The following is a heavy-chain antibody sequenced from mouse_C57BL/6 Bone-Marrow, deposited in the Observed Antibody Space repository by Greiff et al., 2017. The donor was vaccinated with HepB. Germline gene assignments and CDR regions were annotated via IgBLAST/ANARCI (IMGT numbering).Heavy chain of an antibody. D-gene: IGHD1-1*01. CDR2: IHPNSGST. CDR3: ARSYGSSYEGDY. J-gene: IGHJ2*01. Sequence: VQLQQPGAELVKPGASVKLSCKASGYTFTSYWMHWVKQRPGQGLEWIGMIHPNSGSTNYNEKFKSKATLTVDKSSSTAYMQLSSLTSEDSAVYYCARSYGSSYEGDYWGQGTTLTVSS. V-gene: IGHV1-64*01. CDR1: GYTFTSYW.